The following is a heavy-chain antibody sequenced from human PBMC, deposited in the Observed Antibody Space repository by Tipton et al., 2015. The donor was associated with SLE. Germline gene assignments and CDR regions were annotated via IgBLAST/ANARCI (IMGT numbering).Heavy chain of an antibody. CDR3: ARDYRSRTADY. CDR2: INQDGSEK. V-gene: IGHV3-7*01. Sequence: SLRLSCAASGFTFSNYWVTWVRRTPGKGLEWVASINQDGSEKSYVDSVKGRFTISRDNAKNSLYLQMNSLRAEDTAVYYCARDYRSRTADYWGLGTLVTVSS. CDR1: GFTFSNYW. D-gene: IGHD1-14*01. J-gene: IGHJ4*02.